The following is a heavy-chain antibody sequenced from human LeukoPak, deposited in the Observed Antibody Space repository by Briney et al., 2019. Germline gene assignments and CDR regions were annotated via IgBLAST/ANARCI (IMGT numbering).Heavy chain of an antibody. CDR2: IIPIFGTA. CDR1: GGTFGSYA. CDR3: ARVPTVGGYYYGMDV. V-gene: IGHV1-69*13. D-gene: IGHD4-17*01. Sequence: GASVKVSCKASGGTFGSYAISWVRQAPGQGLEWMGGIIPIFGTANYAQKFQGRVTITADESTSTAYMELSSLRSEDTAVYYCARVPTVGGYYYGMDVWGQGTTVTVSS. J-gene: IGHJ6*02.